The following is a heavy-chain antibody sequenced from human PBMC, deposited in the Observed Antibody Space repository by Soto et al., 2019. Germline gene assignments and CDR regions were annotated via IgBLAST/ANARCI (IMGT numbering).Heavy chain of an antibody. V-gene: IGHV4-61*01. CDR1: GGSVSSDRNC. CDR3: ARRHSGSFTY. CDR2: ISYSGST. Sequence: SSETLSLTCTVSGGSVSSDRNCWSWIRQSPGKELEWIGYISYSGSTSYNPSLKSRVTISIDMSTNQFSLKLSSVTAADTAIYYCARRHSGSFTYWGQGILVTVSS. D-gene: IGHD1-26*01. J-gene: IGHJ4*02.